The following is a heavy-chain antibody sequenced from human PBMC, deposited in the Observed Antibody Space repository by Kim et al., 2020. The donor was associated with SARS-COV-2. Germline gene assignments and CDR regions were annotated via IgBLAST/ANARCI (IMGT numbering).Heavy chain of an antibody. D-gene: IGHD2-21*01. CDR3: ARTNTRFLLGAFDV. V-gene: IGHV5-51*01. Sequence: SPSFQGQVTISADQSISTAYLTWTSLKASDTVMYYCARTNTRFLLGAFDVWGQGTMVTVSS. J-gene: IGHJ3*01.